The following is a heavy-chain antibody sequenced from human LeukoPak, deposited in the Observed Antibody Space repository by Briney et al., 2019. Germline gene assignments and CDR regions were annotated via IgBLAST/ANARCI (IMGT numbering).Heavy chain of an antibody. Sequence: SVKVSCKASGGTFSSYAISWVRQAPGQGLEWMGRIIPILGIANYAQKFQGRVTITADKSTSTAYMELSSLRSEDTAVYYCAKDPPVVTAMFDAFDIWGQGTMVTVSS. CDR3: AKDPPVVTAMFDAFDI. D-gene: IGHD2-21*02. CDR1: GGTFSSYA. V-gene: IGHV1-69*04. J-gene: IGHJ3*02. CDR2: IIPILGIA.